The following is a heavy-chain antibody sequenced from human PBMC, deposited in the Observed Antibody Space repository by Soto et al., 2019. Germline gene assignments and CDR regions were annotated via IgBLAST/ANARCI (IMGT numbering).Heavy chain of an antibody. CDR3: ARVGEGLPSAFDI. V-gene: IGHV1-2*04. CDR2: INPNSGGT. J-gene: IGHJ3*02. CDR1: GYTFTGYY. Sequence: GASVKVSCKASGYTFTGYYMHWVRQAPGQGLEWMGWINPNSGGTNYAQKFQGWVTMTRDTSISTAYMELSRLRSDDTAVYYCARVGEGLPSAFDIWGQGTMVTVSS. D-gene: IGHD2-21*02.